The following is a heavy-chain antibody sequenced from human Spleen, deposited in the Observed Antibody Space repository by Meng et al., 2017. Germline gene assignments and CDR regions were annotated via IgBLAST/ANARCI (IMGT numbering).Heavy chain of an antibody. CDR2: ISHSGST. CDR3: ARLWTVTSYSADWFDP. CDR1: GGSFSGYS. Sequence: VPLQQGAAGLLKPPETLSPTCDVYGGSFSGYSWSWIRQPPGKGLEWIGEISHSGSTNYSPSLKNRVTISLDTSKNQFSLKLRSVTAADTAVYYCARLWTVTSYSADWFDPWGQGTLVTVSS. V-gene: IGHV4-34*01. J-gene: IGHJ5*02. D-gene: IGHD4-17*01.